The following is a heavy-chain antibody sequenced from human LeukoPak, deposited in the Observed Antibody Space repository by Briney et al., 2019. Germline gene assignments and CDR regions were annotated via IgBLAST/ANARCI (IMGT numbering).Heavy chain of an antibody. V-gene: IGHV3-23*01. CDR3: GASGSEVAFPIDS. Sequence: GGFLRLSCAASGFTFSLYAMNWVRQAPGKGLEWVSAISSAGGSTYYAASVRGRFTVSRDNSRNTLSLHMSSLSVEDTAVYYCGASGSEVAFPIDSWGQGTLVTVSS. CDR1: GFTFSLYA. D-gene: IGHD3-22*01. J-gene: IGHJ4*02. CDR2: ISSAGGST.